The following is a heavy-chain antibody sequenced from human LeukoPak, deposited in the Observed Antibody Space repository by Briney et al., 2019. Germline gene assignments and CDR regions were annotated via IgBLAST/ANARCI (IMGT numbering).Heavy chain of an antibody. CDR1: GYTFTSYG. V-gene: IGHV1-18*01. CDR3: ARDFGIGSGPAGFDY. D-gene: IGHD2-15*01. J-gene: IGHJ4*02. Sequence: ASVKVSCKASGYTFTSYGIAWVRQAPGQGLEWMGWISGYNGNTNYAQKLQGRVTMTTDTSTSTAYMELRSLRSDDAAVYYCARDFGIGSGPAGFDYWGQGTLVTVSS. CDR2: ISGYNGNT.